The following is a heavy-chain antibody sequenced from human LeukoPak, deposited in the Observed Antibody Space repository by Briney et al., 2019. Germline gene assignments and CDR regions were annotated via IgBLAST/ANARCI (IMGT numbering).Heavy chain of an antibody. J-gene: IGHJ6*03. CDR3: ARSVEGYCRGGSCYYYSYCMDV. CDR1: GGSISSYY. CDR2: IYYSGST. Sequence: SETLSLTCTVSGGSISSYYWSWIRQPPGKGLEWIGYIYYSGSTNYNPSLKSRVTISVDTSKNQFSLKLSSVTAADTAVYYCARSVEGYCRGGSCYYYSYCMDVWGKGPTVTVSS. V-gene: IGHV4-59*01. D-gene: IGHD2-15*01.